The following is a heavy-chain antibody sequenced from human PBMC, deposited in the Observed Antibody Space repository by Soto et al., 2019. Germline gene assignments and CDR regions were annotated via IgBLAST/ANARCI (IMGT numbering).Heavy chain of an antibody. CDR1: GYTFTGYY. J-gene: IGHJ4*02. Sequence: GSVKVSCKASGYTFTGYYMHWVRQAPGQGLEWMGWINPNSGGTNYAQKFQGRVTMTRDTSISTAYMELSRLRSDDTALYYCARSTLTGYYNPFDYWGQGTLVTVSS. D-gene: IGHD3-9*01. CDR2: INPNSGGT. V-gene: IGHV1-2*02. CDR3: ARSTLTGYYNPFDY.